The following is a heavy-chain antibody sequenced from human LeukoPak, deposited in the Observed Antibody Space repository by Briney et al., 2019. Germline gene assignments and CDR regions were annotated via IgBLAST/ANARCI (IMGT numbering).Heavy chain of an antibody. V-gene: IGHV3-74*01. Sequence: GSLRLSCAASGFNFSDYWVHWVRQVPGKGLVWVSRIKGDGSETNYADSVKGRFTISRDNAKNTLFLQMNSLRVEDTAVYYCVRGQIGVSVIVHWGQGTLVTVSS. CDR2: IKGDGSET. J-gene: IGHJ5*02. D-gene: IGHD3-22*01. CDR3: VRGQIGVSVIVH. CDR1: GFNFSDYW.